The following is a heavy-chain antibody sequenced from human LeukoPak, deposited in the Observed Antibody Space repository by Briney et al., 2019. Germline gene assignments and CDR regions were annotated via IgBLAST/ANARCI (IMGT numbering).Heavy chain of an antibody. CDR3: AKALGELSFIIDH. J-gene: IGHJ4*02. V-gene: IGHV3-23*01. D-gene: IGHD3-16*02. Sequence: GGSLRLSCAASGFTFSSYAMSWVRQAPGKGLEWVSGLSGRGGSTYYADSVKGRFTISRDNSKNTLYLQMNSLRAEDTAVYYCAKALGELSFIIDHWGQGTLVTVSS. CDR1: GFTFSSYA. CDR2: LSGRGGST.